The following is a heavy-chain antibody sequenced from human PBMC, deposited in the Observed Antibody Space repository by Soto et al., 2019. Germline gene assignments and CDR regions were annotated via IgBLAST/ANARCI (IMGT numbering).Heavy chain of an antibody. CDR3: ARALDYDFWGGRNWFDP. CDR2: IYYTGIT. CDR1: GASVSDNY. J-gene: IGHJ5*02. Sequence: QLHQAGPGLVRPSETLSLTCSVSGASVSDNYWGWVRQTPGRGLEWIGYIYYTGITNYNPSLKRRVTMSLDTSKNRLSLQLDSVTAAETAVYYCARALDYDFWGGRNWFDPWGQGTLVTVSS. D-gene: IGHD3-3*01. V-gene: IGHV4-59*02.